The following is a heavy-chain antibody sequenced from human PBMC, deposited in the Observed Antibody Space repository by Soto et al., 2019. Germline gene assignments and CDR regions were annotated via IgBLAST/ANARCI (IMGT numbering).Heavy chain of an antibody. J-gene: IGHJ6*02. CDR3: ASRAPNYDILTGYPEDYYYYGMDV. CDR2: IIPIFGTT. CDR1: GGTFSSYA. D-gene: IGHD3-9*01. V-gene: IGHV1-69*13. Sequence: ASVKVACKASGGTFSSYAISWVLQAPGEGLEWMGGIIPIFGTTNYAQKFQGRVTITADESTSTAYMELSSLRSEDTAVYYCASRAPNYDILTGYPEDYYYYGMDVWGQGTTVTVSS.